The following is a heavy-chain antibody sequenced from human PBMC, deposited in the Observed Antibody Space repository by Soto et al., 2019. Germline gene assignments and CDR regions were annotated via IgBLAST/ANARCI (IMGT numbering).Heavy chain of an antibody. CDR2: IKQDGSEK. CDR1: GFTISSYW. J-gene: IGHJ4*02. V-gene: IGHV3-7*03. CDR3: ARDWSASYDFWSGDDY. D-gene: IGHD3-3*01. Sequence: EVQLVESGGALVQPGGSRTLSCAASGFTISSYWMSWVRQAPGKGLEWVANIKQDGSEKYYVDSVKGRFTISRDNAKNSLYLQMNSLRAEDTAVYYCARDWSASYDFWSGDDYWGQGTLVTVSS.